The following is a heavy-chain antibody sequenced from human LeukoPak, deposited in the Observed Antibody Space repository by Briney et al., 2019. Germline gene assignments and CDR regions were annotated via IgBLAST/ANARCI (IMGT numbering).Heavy chain of an antibody. CDR2: ISYDGSNK. Sequence: PGGSLRLSCAASGFTFSSYAMHWARQAPGKGLEWVAVISYDGSNKYYADSVKGRFTISRDNSKNSLYLQMNSLRAEDTAVYYCPRGSEWDLLGSCDYWGQGTLVTVSS. V-gene: IGHV3-30-3*01. CDR3: PRGSEWDLLGSCDY. J-gene: IGHJ4*02. D-gene: IGHD1-26*01. CDR1: GFTFSSYA.